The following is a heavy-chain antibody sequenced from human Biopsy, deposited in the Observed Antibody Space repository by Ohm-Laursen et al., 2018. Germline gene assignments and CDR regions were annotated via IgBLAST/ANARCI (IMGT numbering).Heavy chain of an antibody. J-gene: IGHJ5*02. CDR3: ARHPTGFWFDP. CDR2: IFYSGII. V-gene: IGHV4-39*01. Sequence: GTLSLTCTVSGGSVSSNTNYWAWIRQPPGKGLEWIGSIFYSGIIYYNPFLKSRVSISVDTSKNQFSLNLNSVTAADTAVYYCARHPTGFWFDPWGQGTLVIVSS. CDR1: GGSVSSNTNY.